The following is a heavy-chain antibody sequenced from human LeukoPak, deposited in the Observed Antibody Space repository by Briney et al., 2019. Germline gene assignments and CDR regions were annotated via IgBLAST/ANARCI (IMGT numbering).Heavy chain of an antibody. Sequence: ASVKVSCKASGGTFSSYAISWVRQAPGQGLEWMGGIIPIFGTANYAQKFQGRVTITADESTSTAYMELSSLRSEDTAVYCCARDRIVGAIGEFDYWGQGTLVTVSS. CDR1: GGTFSSYA. V-gene: IGHV1-69*01. CDR3: ARDRIVGAIGEFDY. J-gene: IGHJ4*02. CDR2: IIPIFGTA. D-gene: IGHD1-26*01.